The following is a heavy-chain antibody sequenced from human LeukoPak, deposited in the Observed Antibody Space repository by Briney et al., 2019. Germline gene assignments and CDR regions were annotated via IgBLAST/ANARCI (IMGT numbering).Heavy chain of an antibody. J-gene: IGHJ5*02. CDR3: AKSIAAAAPNWFDP. D-gene: IGHD6-13*01. CDR1: GFTFDDYA. Sequence: GGSLRLSCAASGFTFDDYAMHWVRQAPGTGLEWVSDISWNSGSIGYADSVKGRFTISRDNAKNSLYLQMNSLRAEDTALYYCAKSIAAAAPNWFDPWGQGTLVTVSS. V-gene: IGHV3-9*01. CDR2: ISWNSGSI.